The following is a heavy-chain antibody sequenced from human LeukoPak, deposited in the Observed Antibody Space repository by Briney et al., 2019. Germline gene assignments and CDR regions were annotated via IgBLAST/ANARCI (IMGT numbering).Heavy chain of an antibody. J-gene: IGHJ3*02. CDR2: ISGSSTFI. V-gene: IGHV3-11*06. Sequence: LSLTCAVYGGSFSGYYWSWIRQTPGKGLEWVASISGSSTFIFYADSVKGRFTISRDNAKNSLFLQMNSLRAEDTAVYYCARDRDPGYYDTNGYRRVNAFDIWGQGTMVTVSS. CDR1: GGSFSGYY. D-gene: IGHD3-22*01. CDR3: ARDRDPGYYDTNGYRRVNAFDI.